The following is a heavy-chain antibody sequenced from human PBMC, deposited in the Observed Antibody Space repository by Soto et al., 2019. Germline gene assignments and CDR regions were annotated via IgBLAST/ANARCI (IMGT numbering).Heavy chain of an antibody. Sequence: EAQLLESGGGLVQPGGSLRLSCSASGFIFNNYAMSWVRQAPGTGLEWVSGITGYGATTYYAESVKGRFTISRDNSKKTLYLQMSTPTAADTAVYYCARDPLLYDSDWYPNWFGPWGQGTLVTVSS. CDR3: ARDPLLYDSDWYPNWFGP. CDR1: GFIFNNYA. V-gene: IGHV3-23*01. CDR2: ITGYGATT. D-gene: IGHD6-19*01. J-gene: IGHJ5*02.